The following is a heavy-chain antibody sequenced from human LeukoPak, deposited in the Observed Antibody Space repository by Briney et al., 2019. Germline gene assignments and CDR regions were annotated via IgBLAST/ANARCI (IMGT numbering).Heavy chain of an antibody. CDR1: GGSISSYY. J-gene: IGHJ6*03. D-gene: IGHD4-23*01. CDR2: IYYSGST. CDR3: ASGHDYGGNTYYYYMDV. V-gene: IGHV4-59*12. Sequence: SETLSLTCTVSGGSISSYYWSWIRQPPGKGLEWIGYIYYSGSTNYNPSLKSRVTISVDTSKNQFSLKLSSVTAADTAVYYCASGHDYGGNTYYYYMDVWGKGTTVTVSS.